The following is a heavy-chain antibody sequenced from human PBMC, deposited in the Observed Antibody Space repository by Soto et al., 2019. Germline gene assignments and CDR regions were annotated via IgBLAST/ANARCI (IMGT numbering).Heavy chain of an antibody. CDR1: GGSISSYY. CDR3: ASQTGYSYGYPYFDY. V-gene: IGHV4-59*01. J-gene: IGHJ4*02. Sequence: PSETLSLTCTVSGGSISSYYWSWIRQPPGKGLEWIGYIYYSGSTNYNPSLKSRVTISVDTSKNQFSLKLSSVTAADTAVYYCASQTGYSYGYPYFDYWGQGTLVTVS. CDR2: IYYSGST. D-gene: IGHD5-18*01.